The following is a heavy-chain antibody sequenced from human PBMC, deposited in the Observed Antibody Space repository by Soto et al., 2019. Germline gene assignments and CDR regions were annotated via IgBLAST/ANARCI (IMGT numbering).Heavy chain of an antibody. CDR3: THIGGEGIADYGMDV. D-gene: IGHD3-16*01. Sequence: QITLKESGPTLVKPTQTLTLTCTFSRFSLSTSGMGVGWIRQPPGKALEWLALIYWDDDKRYSPSLKSRLTITKDTSKNQVVLTLTNMDPVDTATYYCTHIGGEGIADYGMDVWGQGTTVTVSS. CDR2: IYWDDDK. V-gene: IGHV2-5*02. J-gene: IGHJ6*02. CDR1: RFSLSTSGMG.